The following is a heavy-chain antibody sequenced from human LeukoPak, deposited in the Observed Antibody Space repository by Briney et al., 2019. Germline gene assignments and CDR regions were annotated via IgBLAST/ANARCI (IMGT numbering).Heavy chain of an antibody. J-gene: IGHJ6*03. CDR2: INPNSGGT. CDR3: ARSGIAAAGTPQGIYYYYYMDV. CDR1: GYTFTGYY. D-gene: IGHD6-13*01. V-gene: IGHV1-2*06. Sequence: GASVKVSCKASGYTFTGYYMHWVRQAPGQGLGWMGRINPNSGGTNYAQKFQGRVTMTRDTSISTAYMELSRLRSDDTAVYYCARSGIAAAGTPQGIYYYYYMDVWGKGTTVTVSS.